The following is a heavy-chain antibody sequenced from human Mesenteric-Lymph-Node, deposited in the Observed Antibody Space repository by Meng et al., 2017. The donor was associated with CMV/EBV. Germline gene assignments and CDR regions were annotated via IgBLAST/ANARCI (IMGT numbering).Heavy chain of an antibody. D-gene: IGHD6-13*01. J-gene: IGHJ4*02. V-gene: IGHV1-46*01. Sequence: SGYTFTSYSMHWVRQAPGQGLEWVGMINSNVGTTNYAQKFQGRVTMTRDTSTSTIYMELSSLSSEDTAFYYCARGSLTNPSNWYYFDSWGQGTLVTVSS. CDR3: ARGSLTNPSNWYYFDS. CDR2: INSNVGTT. CDR1: GYTFTSYS.